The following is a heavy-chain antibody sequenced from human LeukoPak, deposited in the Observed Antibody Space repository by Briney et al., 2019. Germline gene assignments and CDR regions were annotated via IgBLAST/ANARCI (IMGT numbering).Heavy chain of an antibody. CDR2: IYHSGST. CDR3: ARSVTTAVTHFDY. Sequence: PSETLSLTCAVSSSSLSSGYFWGWIRQPPGKGLEWIGSIYHSGSTYYNPSLKSRVTISVEKSKKQFSLKLSSVTAADTAVYYCARSVTTAVTHFDYWGQGTLVTVSS. D-gene: IGHD4-23*01. V-gene: IGHV4-38-2*01. J-gene: IGHJ4*02. CDR1: SSSLSSGYF.